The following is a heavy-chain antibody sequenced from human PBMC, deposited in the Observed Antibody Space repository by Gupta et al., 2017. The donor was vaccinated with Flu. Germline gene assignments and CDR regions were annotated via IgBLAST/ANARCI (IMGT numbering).Heavy chain of an antibody. CDR3: TRETLTGASDY. V-gene: IGHV3-49*02. CDR2: IRTKANTRAP. J-gene: IGHJ4*02. D-gene: IGHD3-10*01. Sequence: GCLRQAQGKALEWVGFIRTKANTRAPEYAPSVEGRFTISRDDSECIAYLQMDSLETEDTGVYYCTRETLTGASDYWGQGTLVTVPS.